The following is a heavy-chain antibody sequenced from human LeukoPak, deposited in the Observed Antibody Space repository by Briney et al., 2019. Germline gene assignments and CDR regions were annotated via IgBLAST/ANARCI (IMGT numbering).Heavy chain of an antibody. CDR1: GGTFSSYA. CDR2: IIPIFGTA. V-gene: IGHV1-69*06. D-gene: IGHD3-22*01. J-gene: IGHJ4*02. CDR3: ARDPPSYYYDSSGYFLDY. Sequence: SVKVSCKASGGTFSSYAISWVRQAPGQGLEWMGGIIPIFGTANYAQKFQGRVTITADKSTSTAYMELSSLRSEDTAVYYCARDPPSYYYDSSGYFLDYWGQGTLVTVSS.